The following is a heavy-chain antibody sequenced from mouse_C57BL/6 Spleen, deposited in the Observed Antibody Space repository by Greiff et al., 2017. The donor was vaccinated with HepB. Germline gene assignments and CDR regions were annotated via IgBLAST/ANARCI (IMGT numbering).Heavy chain of an antibody. CDR2: ISDGGSYT. CDR1: GFTFSSYA. D-gene: IGHD6-2*01. CDR3: AREDSLKYYFDY. Sequence: EVQRVESGGGLVKPGGSLKLSCAASGFTFSSYAMSWVRQTPEKRLEWVATISDGGSYTYYPDNVKGRFTISRDNAKNNLYLQMSHLKSEDTAMYYCAREDSLKYYFDYWGQGTTLTVSS. V-gene: IGHV5-4*01. J-gene: IGHJ2*01.